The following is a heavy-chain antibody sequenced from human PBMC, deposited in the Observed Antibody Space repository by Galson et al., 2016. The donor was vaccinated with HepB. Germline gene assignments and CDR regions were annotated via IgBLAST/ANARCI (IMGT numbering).Heavy chain of an antibody. CDR1: GFTFSNYG. Sequence: SLRLSCAVSGFTFSNYGFHWVRRAPGKGLDWVGVTSNDGRNIYYADSVRGRFSISRDNSKNTLYLEMNGLRAEDTALYYCARLHGSGSYRDYGIDVWGKGTMVTVSS. CDR3: ARLHGSGSYRDYGIDV. CDR2: TSNDGRNI. V-gene: IGHV3-30*03. J-gene: IGHJ6*04. D-gene: IGHD3-10*01.